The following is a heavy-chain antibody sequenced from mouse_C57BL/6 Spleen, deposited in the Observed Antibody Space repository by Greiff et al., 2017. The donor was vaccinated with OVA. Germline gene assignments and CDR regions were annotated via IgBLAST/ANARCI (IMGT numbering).Heavy chain of an antibody. CDR1: GYTFTSYW. J-gene: IGHJ4*01. V-gene: IGHV1-74*01. CDR3: AMVPEIYYYGRSCGDYAMDY. Sequence: VQLQQPGAELVKPGASVKVSCKASGYTFTSYWMHWVKQRHGQGLEWIGRINPSDSDTNYNQKFKGKATLTVDKSSSTAYMQLSNLTSENSTVYYCAMVPEIYYYGRSCGDYAMDYWGQGTTVTVSS. CDR2: INPSDSDT. D-gene: IGHD1-1*01.